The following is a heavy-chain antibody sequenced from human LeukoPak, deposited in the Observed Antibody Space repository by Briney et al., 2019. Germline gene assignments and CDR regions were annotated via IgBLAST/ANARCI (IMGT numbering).Heavy chain of an antibody. CDR2: INPNGGDT. D-gene: IGHD1-26*01. J-gene: IGHJ3*02. CDR1: GYTFTGYY. CDR3: ARGIDSASPPLGTFEI. Sequence: ASVKVSCKASGYTFTGYYMHWVRQAPGQGLQWMGWINPNGGDTKYAQKFQGRVTMTRDTSTSTVYMELRSLRSDDTAVYYCARGIDSASPPLGTFEIWGQGTMVTVSS. V-gene: IGHV1-2*02.